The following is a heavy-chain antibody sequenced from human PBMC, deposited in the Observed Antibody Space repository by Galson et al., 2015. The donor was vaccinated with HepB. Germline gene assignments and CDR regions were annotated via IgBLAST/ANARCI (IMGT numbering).Heavy chain of an antibody. D-gene: IGHD2-2*02. CDR2: INPNSGGT. CDR3: ARDLRDIVVVPAAIQDSLLPRTTAGNWFDP. Sequence: SVKVSCKASGYTFTGYYMHWVRQAPGQGLEWMGWINPNSGGTNYAQKFQGRVTMTRDTSISTAYMELSRLRSDDTAVYYCARDLRDIVVVPAAIQDSLLPRTTAGNWFDPWGQGTLVTVSS. CDR1: GYTFTGYY. V-gene: IGHV1-2*02. J-gene: IGHJ5*02.